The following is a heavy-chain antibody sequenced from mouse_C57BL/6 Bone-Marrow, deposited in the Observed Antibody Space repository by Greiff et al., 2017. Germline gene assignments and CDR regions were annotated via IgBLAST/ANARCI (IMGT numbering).Heavy chain of an antibody. J-gene: IGHJ2*01. V-gene: IGHV1-64*01. CDR1: GYTFTSYW. CDR3: ARRGPYGNYDY. CDR2: IHPNSGST. Sequence: QVQLQQPGAELVKPGASVKLSCKASGYTFTSYWMHWVKQRPGQGLEWIGMIHPNSGSTNYNEKFKSKATLTVDKSSSTAYMQLSSLTSEDSAVYYCARRGPYGNYDYWGQGTLSQSPQ. D-gene: IGHD2-1*01.